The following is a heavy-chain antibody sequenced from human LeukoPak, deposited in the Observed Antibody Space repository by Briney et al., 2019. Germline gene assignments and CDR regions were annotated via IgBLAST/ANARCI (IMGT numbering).Heavy chain of an antibody. D-gene: IGHD2-15*01. CDR2: IIPIFGIA. CDR3: ASEPDIVVVVAATSSNYYYYGMDV. Sequence: GASVKVSCKASGYTFTSYAISWVRQAPGQGLEWMGRIIPIFGIANYAQKFQGRVTITADKSTSTAYMELSSLRSEDTAVYYCASEPDIVVVVAATSSNYYYYGMDVWGQGTTVTVSS. CDR1: GYTFTSYA. J-gene: IGHJ6*02. V-gene: IGHV1-69*04.